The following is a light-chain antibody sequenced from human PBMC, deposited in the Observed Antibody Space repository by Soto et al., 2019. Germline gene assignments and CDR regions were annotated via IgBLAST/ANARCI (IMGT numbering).Light chain of an antibody. CDR1: QTVSSFY. Sequence: EIVLTQSPGTLSLSPGERATLSCRASQTVSSFYLAWYQQKPGQPPRLLIYGSSRRATGVPDRFSGSGSGTGFTLTISRLEPEYFAVYHCQQYGSSPRTFGQGTNLQIK. J-gene: IGKJ2*01. CDR3: QQYGSSPRT. V-gene: IGKV3-20*01. CDR2: GSS.